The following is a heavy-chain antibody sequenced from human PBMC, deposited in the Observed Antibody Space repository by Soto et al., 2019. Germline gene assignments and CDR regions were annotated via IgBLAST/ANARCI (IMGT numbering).Heavy chain of an antibody. CDR1: GGSISGSSYY. Sequence: PSETLSLTCTVSGGSISGSSYYWGWIRQPPGKGLEWIGTIYYSGAAYYNPSLKSRVTISVDTSKNQISLKLSSVTAADTAVYYCARHSNEYRKSLDYWGQGILVTVSS. V-gene: IGHV4-39*01. CDR3: ARHSNEYRKSLDY. J-gene: IGHJ4*02. CDR2: IYYSGAA. D-gene: IGHD1-1*01.